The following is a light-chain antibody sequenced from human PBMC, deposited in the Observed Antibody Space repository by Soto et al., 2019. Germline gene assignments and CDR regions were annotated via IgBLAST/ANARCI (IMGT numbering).Light chain of an antibody. CDR1: QSVSSN. Sequence: EIVMTQSPATLSVSPGERATLSCRASQSVSSNLAWYQQKPGQAPRLLIYGASTRATGIPARISGSGSGTEWTHTIISLHCEDFEIYYFHQYDEWAPSYTFGQGTKVEIK. J-gene: IGKJ2*01. CDR3: HQYDEWAPSYT. CDR2: GAS. V-gene: IGKV3-15*01.